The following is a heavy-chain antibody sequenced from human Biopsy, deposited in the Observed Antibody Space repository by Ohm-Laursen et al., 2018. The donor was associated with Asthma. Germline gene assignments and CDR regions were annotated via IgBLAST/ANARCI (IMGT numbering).Heavy chain of an antibody. V-gene: IGHV1-69*13. CDR1: GGTFNTYV. CDR3: ARKAGSCISRTCYSLDF. Sequence: SVKVSCKSLGGTFNTYVIGWVRQAPGQGLEWMGGINSVFGTTTYPQKFQDRVTITADDSTSAVYMELSSLRSEDTVVYYCARKAGSCISRTCYSLDFWGQGTLVTVSS. J-gene: IGHJ4*02. CDR2: INSVFGTT. D-gene: IGHD2-2*01.